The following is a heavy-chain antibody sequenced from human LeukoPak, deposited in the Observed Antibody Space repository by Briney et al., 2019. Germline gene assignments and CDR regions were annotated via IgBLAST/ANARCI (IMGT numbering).Heavy chain of an antibody. V-gene: IGHV5-51*01. CDR3: ARQRRLAKQLVPNYYYYMDV. CDR1: GYSFTSYW. D-gene: IGHD6-6*01. J-gene: IGHJ6*03. Sequence: GESLKISCKGSGYSFTSYWIGWVRQMPGKGLEWMGIIYPGDSDTRYSPSFQGQVTISADKSISTAYLQWSSLKASDTAMYYCARQRRLAKQLVPNYYYYMDVWGKGTTVTVSS. CDR2: IYPGDSDT.